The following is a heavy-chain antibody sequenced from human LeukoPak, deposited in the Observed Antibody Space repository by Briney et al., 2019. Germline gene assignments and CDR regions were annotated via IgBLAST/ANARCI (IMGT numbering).Heavy chain of an antibody. D-gene: IGHD2-15*01. J-gene: IGHJ4*02. CDR1: GFTFSTYA. V-gene: IGHV3-23*01. Sequence: GGSLRLSCAASGFTFSTYAMSWVRQAPGKGLEWVSVISGGGDITYYADSVRGRFTISRGNSKNTLYLQMNSLRAEDTAVYYCAKVSCGSSSCPLDYWGQGTLVTVSS. CDR2: ISGGGDIT. CDR3: AKVSCGSSSCPLDY.